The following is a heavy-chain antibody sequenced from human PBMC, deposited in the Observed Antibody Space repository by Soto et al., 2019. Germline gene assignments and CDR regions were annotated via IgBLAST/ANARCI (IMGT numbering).Heavy chain of an antibody. Sequence: SETLCLTCTVAGGSISSSSYYWGWIRQPPGKGLEWIGSIYYSGSTYYNPSLKSRVTISVDTSKNQFSLKLSSVTAADTAVYYCAGTSGAITMIVVVRGGDAFDIWGQGTMVIVSS. J-gene: IGHJ3*02. CDR2: IYYSGST. V-gene: IGHV4-39*01. CDR1: GGSISSSSYY. CDR3: AGTSGAITMIVVVRGGDAFDI. D-gene: IGHD3-22*01.